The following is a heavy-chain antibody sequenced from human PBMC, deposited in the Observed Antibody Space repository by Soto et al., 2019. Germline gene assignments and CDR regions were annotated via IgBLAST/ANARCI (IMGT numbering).Heavy chain of an antibody. Sequence: QITLKESGPTLVHPTQPLTLTCTFSGFSLSTSGVGVGWIRQPPGKALEWLALIYWDDDKRYSPSLKSRLTITKDTSKNQVVLTMTNMDPVDTATYYCAHSETEFRYFDWLSHGDYFDYWGQGTLVTVSS. CDR2: IYWDDDK. J-gene: IGHJ4*02. CDR3: AHSETEFRYFDWLSHGDYFDY. D-gene: IGHD3-9*01. V-gene: IGHV2-5*02. CDR1: GFSLSTSGVG.